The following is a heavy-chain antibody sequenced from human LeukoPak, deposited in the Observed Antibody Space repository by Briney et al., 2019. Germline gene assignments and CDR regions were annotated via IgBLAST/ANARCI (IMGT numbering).Heavy chain of an antibody. CDR1: GYRFTSYW. CDR2: IYPGDSDT. V-gene: IGHV5-51*01. CDR3: ARTTMVRGVIGYWFDP. J-gene: IGHJ5*02. Sequence: GESLKISFKGSGYRFTSYWIGWVRQIPGKGLEGMGIIYPGDSDTRYSPSFQGQVTISADKYISTAYLQWSSLKASDTAMYYCARTTMVRGVIGYWFDPWGQGTLVTVSS. D-gene: IGHD3-10*01.